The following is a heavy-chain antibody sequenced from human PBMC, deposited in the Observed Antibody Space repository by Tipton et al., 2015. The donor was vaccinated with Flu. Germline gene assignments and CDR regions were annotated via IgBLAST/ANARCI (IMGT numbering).Heavy chain of an antibody. D-gene: IGHD3-22*01. J-gene: IGHJ4*02. CDR1: GESFSGYY. Sequence: LRLSCAVYGESFSGYYWSWIRQPPGKGLEWIGEINHSGSTNYNPSLKSRVTISVDTSKNQFSLKLSSVTAADTAVYYCARGGGDSSGYYIDYWGQGTLVTVSS. CDR2: INHSGST. CDR3: ARGGGDSSGYYIDY. V-gene: IGHV4-34*01.